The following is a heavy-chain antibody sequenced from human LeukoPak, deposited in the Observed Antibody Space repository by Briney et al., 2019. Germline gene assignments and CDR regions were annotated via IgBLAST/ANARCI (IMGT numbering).Heavy chain of an antibody. CDR2: INPSGGST. V-gene: IGHV1-46*01. CDR1: GYTFTSYY. Sequence: GASVKVSCKASGYTFTSYYMHWVRQAPGQGLEWMGIINPSGGSTSYAQKFQGRVTMTTDTSTSTAYMELRSLRSDDTAVYYCAREAYDSSGSSYYYYYMDVWGKGTTVTVSS. CDR3: AREAYDSSGSSYYYYYMDV. J-gene: IGHJ6*03. D-gene: IGHD3-22*01.